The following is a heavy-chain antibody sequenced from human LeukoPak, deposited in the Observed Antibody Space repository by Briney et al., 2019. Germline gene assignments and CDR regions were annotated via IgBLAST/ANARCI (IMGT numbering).Heavy chain of an antibody. CDR3: AKGPLEYSTSSRNWFDP. Sequence: GGSLRLSCAASGFTFSSYSMNWVRQAPGKGLEWVSYISSSSSTIYYADSVKGRFTISRDNAKNSLYLQMNSLRAEDTAVYYCAKGPLEYSTSSRNWFDPWGQGTLVTVSS. CDR1: GFTFSSYS. D-gene: IGHD6-6*01. V-gene: IGHV3-48*01. J-gene: IGHJ5*02. CDR2: ISSSSSTI.